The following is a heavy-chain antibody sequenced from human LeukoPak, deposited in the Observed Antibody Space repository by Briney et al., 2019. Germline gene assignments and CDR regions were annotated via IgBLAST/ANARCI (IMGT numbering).Heavy chain of an antibody. CDR3: TKDQVTTEFDY. CDR1: GFTLNSYG. V-gene: IGHV3-30*02. CDR2: IRYDGSDK. Sequence: GGSLRLSCAAHGFTLNSYGMHSVRQAPGKGLEWVAFIRYDGSDKYYADSVRGRFTISRDYSKSTLFLQMNSLRAEDTAVYYCTKDQVTTEFDYWGQGTLVTVSS. J-gene: IGHJ4*02. D-gene: IGHD4-11*01.